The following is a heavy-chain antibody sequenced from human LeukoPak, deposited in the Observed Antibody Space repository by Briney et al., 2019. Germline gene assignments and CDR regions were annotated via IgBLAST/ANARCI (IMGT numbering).Heavy chain of an antibody. D-gene: IGHD3-3*01. CDR1: GFTFSSYA. V-gene: IGHV3-23*01. J-gene: IGHJ4*02. CDR3: ARHDFWSGFKGGDY. Sequence: GGSLRLSCAASGFTFSSYAMTWVRQAPGKGLEWVSIISGSGGSTYYADSVKGRFTISRDNSKNTLYLQMNSLRAEDTAFYYCARHDFWSGFKGGDYWGQGTLVTVSS. CDR2: ISGSGGST.